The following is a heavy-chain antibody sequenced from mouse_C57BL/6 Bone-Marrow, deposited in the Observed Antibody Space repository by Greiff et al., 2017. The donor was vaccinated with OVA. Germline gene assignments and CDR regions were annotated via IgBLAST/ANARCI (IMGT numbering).Heavy chain of an antibody. CDR1: GFTFSDYG. CDR3: AEPHYYGSSWCAY. J-gene: IGHJ3*01. Sequence: EVMLVESGGGLVKPGGSLKLSCAASGFTFSDYGMHWVRQAPEKGLEWVAYISSGSSTIYYADTVKGRFTISRDNAKNTLFLQMTSLRSEDTAMYYCAEPHYYGSSWCAYWGRGTVITVTA. V-gene: IGHV5-17*01. CDR2: ISSGSSTI. D-gene: IGHD1-1*01.